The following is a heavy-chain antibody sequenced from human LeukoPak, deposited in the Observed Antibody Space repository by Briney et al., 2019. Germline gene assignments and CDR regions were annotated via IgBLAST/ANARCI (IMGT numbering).Heavy chain of an antibody. D-gene: IGHD3-10*01. J-gene: IGHJ4*02. CDR2: ISSSGNT. Sequence: PSETLSLTCTVSDASISTYHWSWIRQPAGKGLEWIGHISSSGNTSYNPSLKSRVTMSVDTSKNHFSLKLTSVTAADTAVYYCAREVYYYSSGSYYNFDYWGQGILVTVSS. CDR1: DASISTYH. V-gene: IGHV4-4*07. CDR3: AREVYYYSSGSYYNFDY.